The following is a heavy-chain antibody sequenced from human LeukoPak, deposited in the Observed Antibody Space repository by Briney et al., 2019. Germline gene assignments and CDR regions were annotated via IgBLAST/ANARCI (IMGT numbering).Heavy chain of an antibody. CDR2: ISYDGSNK. Sequence: GRSLTLSCAASGFNFSSYAMHWLRQAPGKGLEGVAVISYDGSNKYYADSVKGRFTISRDNSKNTLYLQMNSLRAEDTAVYYCARVSCSSTSCSDAFDIWGQGTMVTVSS. CDR1: GFNFSSYA. J-gene: IGHJ3*02. CDR3: ARVSCSSTSCSDAFDI. D-gene: IGHD2-2*01. V-gene: IGHV3-30-3*01.